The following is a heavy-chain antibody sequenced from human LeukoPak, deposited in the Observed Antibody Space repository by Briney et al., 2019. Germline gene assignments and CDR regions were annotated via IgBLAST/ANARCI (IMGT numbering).Heavy chain of an antibody. CDR1: GGSISSYY. D-gene: IGHD6-13*01. Sequence: NPSETLSLTCTVSGGSISSYYWSWIRQPPGKGLEWIGYIYYSGSTNYNPSLKSRVTISVDTSKNQFSLKLSSVTAADTAVYYCAREGIARQLVRGYFDYWGQGTLVTVSS. J-gene: IGHJ4*02. V-gene: IGHV4-59*01. CDR2: IYYSGST. CDR3: AREGIARQLVRGYFDY.